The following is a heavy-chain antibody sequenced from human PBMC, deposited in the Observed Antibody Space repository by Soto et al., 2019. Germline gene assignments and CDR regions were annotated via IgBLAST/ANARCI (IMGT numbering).Heavy chain of an antibody. J-gene: IGHJ6*03. CDR1: GFTFSNAW. D-gene: IGHD2-15*01. CDR2: IKSKTDGGTT. CDR3: TTEDRVVVVALPEYYYYYMDV. Sequence: EVRLVESGGGLVKPGGSLRLSCAASGFTFSNAWMSWVGQAPGKGLEWVGRIKSKTDGGTTDYAAPVKGRFTISRDDSKNTLYLQMNSLKTEDTAVYYCTTEDRVVVVALPEYYYYYMDVWGKGTTVTVSS. V-gene: IGHV3-15*01.